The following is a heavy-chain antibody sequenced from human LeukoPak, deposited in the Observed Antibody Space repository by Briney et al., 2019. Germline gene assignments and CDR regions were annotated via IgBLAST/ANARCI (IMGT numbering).Heavy chain of an antibody. J-gene: IGHJ4*02. Sequence: GGSLRLSCAASGFTFSNYPMNWVRQAPGKVLEWVSSISGSSSYIYYADSAKGRFTISRDNAKNSLFLEVNSLRAEDTAVYYCARDGGYYYDSSGYSNYFDYWGQGALVTVSS. V-gene: IGHV3-21*01. CDR1: GFTFSNYP. CDR2: ISGSSSYI. CDR3: ARDGGYYYDSSGYSNYFDY. D-gene: IGHD3-22*01.